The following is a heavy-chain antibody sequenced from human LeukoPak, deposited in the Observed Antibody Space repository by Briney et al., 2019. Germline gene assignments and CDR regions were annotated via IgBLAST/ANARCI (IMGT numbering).Heavy chain of an antibody. Sequence: SETLSLTCAVYGGSFSDYYWSWIRQSPGKGLEWIGEINHSGSTNYNPSLKSRVTISVDTSKNQFSLKLSSVTAADTAVYYCARETSQKGAHYMDVWGKGTTVTISS. J-gene: IGHJ6*03. V-gene: IGHV4-34*01. CDR3: ARETSQKGAHYMDV. CDR1: GGSFSDYY. CDR2: INHSGST. D-gene: IGHD3-16*01.